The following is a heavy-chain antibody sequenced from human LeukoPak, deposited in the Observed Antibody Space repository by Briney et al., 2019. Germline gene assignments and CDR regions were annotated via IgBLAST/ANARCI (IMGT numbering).Heavy chain of an antibody. CDR2: IKQDGSEK. D-gene: IGHD3-3*01. Sequence: HPGGSLRLSCAASGFTFSSYWMSCDRQAPGKWLEWVANIKQDGSEKYHGNSVKGRFTISRHNAKNPLCLQINSQRTEHPGVYYCVRGLVRIFGVVIGDYFDCWGQGTLVSVCS. V-gene: IGHV3-7*01. CDR3: VRGLVRIFGVVIGDYFDC. CDR1: GFTFSSYW. J-gene: IGHJ4*02.